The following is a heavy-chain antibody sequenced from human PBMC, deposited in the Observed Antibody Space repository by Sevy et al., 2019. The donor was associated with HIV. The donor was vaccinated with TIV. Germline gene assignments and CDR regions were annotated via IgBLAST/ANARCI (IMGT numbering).Heavy chain of an antibody. CDR3: AREKTTAFASDL. V-gene: IGHV4-4*02. J-gene: IGHJ5*02. CDR2: VYDSGST. Sequence: SETLSLTCAVSGGSIGSTNWWSWVRQPPGKGLEWIGEVYDSGSTNYNPSLKSRVSISVDKAKNQFSVKLSSVTAADTAVYYCAREKTTAFASDLWGQGALVTVSS. CDR1: GGSIGSTNW. D-gene: IGHD4-17*01.